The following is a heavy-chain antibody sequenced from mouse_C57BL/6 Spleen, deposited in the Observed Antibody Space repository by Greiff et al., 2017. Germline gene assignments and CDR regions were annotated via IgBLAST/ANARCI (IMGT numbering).Heavy chain of an antibody. V-gene: IGHV1-15*01. D-gene: IGHD3-2*02. CDR2: IDPETGGT. CDR1: GYTFTDYE. CDR3: VSGPYYFDY. Sequence: VQLQQSGAELVRPGASVTLSCKASGYTFTDYEMHWVKQTPVHGLEWIGAIDPETGGTAYNQKFKGKAILTADKSSSTAYMELRSLTSEDSAVYYCVSGPYYFDYWGQGTTLTVSS. J-gene: IGHJ2*01.